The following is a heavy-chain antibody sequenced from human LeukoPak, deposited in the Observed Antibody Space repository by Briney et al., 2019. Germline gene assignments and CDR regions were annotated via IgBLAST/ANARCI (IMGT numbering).Heavy chain of an antibody. CDR3: ARDAGYSGIYGGFDY. Sequence: ASVKVSCKASGYTFTSYGISWVRQAPGQGLEWMGWISAYNGNTNYAQKLQGRVTMTTDTSTSTAYMELRSLRSDDTAVYYCARDAGYSGIYGGFDYWGQGTLVTVSS. J-gene: IGHJ4*02. CDR1: GYTFTSYG. V-gene: IGHV1-18*01. D-gene: IGHD5-12*01. CDR2: ISAYNGNT.